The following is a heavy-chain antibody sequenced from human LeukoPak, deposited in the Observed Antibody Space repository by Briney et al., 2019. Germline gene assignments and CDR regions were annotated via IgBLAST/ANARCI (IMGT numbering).Heavy chain of an antibody. Sequence: PSETLSLTCAVYGGSFSGYYWSWIRQPPGKGLEWIGEINHSGSTNYNPSLKSRVTISVDTSKNQFSLKLSSVTAADMAVYYCARRAGAYSHPYDYWGQGTLVTVSS. J-gene: IGHJ4*02. D-gene: IGHD4/OR15-4a*01. CDR1: GGSFSGYY. CDR2: INHSGST. CDR3: ARRAGAYSHPYDY. V-gene: IGHV4-34*01.